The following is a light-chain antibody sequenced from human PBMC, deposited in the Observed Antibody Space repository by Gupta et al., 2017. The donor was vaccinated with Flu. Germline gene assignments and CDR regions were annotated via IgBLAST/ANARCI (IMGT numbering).Light chain of an antibody. Sequence: QSVLPQPPSASGTPGQRVTIPCSGSSSNIGSNTVNWYQQLPGTAPKLLIYSNNQRPSGVPDRFSGSKSGTSASLAISGLQSEDEADYYCAAWDDSLNGFWVFGGGAKLTVL. V-gene: IGLV1-44*01. CDR2: SNN. CDR1: SSNIGSNT. CDR3: AAWDDSLNGFWV. J-gene: IGLJ3*02.